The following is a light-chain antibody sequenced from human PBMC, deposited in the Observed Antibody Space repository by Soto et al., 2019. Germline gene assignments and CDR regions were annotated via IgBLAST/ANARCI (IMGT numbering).Light chain of an antibody. J-gene: IGKJ1*01. V-gene: IGKV3-20*01. CDR1: QNVDSNY. CDR2: GAS. CDR3: QQYGSLSWT. Sequence: EIVLTHSPGTLSLSPWERATLSFRASQNVDSNYLAWYQQKPGQAPRIIIFGASGRATGIPDRFSGSGSGTDFTLTISRLEPEDFAVYYCQQYGSLSWTFGQGTKV.